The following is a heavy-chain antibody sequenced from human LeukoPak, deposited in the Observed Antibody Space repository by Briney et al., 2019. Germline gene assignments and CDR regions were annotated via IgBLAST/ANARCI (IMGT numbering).Heavy chain of an antibody. V-gene: IGHV1-24*01. J-gene: IGHJ4*02. D-gene: IGHD6-19*01. CDR1: GYTLTELS. CDR2: FDPEDGET. CDR3: ETDGLRSSGWYVAY. Sequence: ASVKVSCKVSGYTLTELSMHWVRQAPGKGLECMGGFDPEDGETIYAQKFQGRATMTEDTSTDTAYMEVSSLSCEDTAVYYCETDGLRSSGWYVAYWGQRTLLTVSS.